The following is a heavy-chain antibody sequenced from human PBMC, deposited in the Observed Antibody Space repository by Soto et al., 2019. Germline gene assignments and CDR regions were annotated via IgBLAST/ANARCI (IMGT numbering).Heavy chain of an antibody. CDR3: ARVGVERLYSTHRVCKYSFDY. Sequence: EVQLLESGGGLVQPGGSLRLSCAASGFTFSNSALSWVRQAPGKGLEFISSISASGAFTYYADSMKGRFTISRDNAQETLYLQMHSLRAEDTVVYYCARVGVERLYSTHRVCKYSFDYWGQGTLVTVSS. J-gene: IGHJ4*02. V-gene: IGHV3-23*01. CDR2: ISASGAFT. D-gene: IGHD2-8*01. CDR1: GFTFSNSA.